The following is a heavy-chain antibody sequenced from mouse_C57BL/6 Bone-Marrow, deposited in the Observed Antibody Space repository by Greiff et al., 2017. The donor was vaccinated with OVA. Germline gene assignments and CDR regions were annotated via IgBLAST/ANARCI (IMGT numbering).Heavy chain of an antibody. CDR1: GFNIKDDY. CDR3: TPGGLLPFDY. J-gene: IGHJ2*01. V-gene: IGHV14-4*01. D-gene: IGHD2-3*01. Sequence: VQLQQSGAELVRPGASVKLSCTASGFNIKDDYMHWVKQRPEQGLEWIGWIDPENGDTEYASKFQGKATITAYTSSNTAYLQLSSLTSEDTAVYYCTPGGLLPFDYWGQGTTLTVSS. CDR2: IDPENGDT.